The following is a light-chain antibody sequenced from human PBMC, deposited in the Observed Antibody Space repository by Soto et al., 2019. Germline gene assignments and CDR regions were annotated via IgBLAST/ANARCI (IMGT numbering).Light chain of an antibody. Sequence: QSTLTQPTSVSGSSGQSITISCTGTSSDVGGYNYVSWYQQHPGKAPKLMIYDVSYRPSVVSNRFSGSKSGNTASLTISGLQAEDEADYYCSSYTSSSTQVFGTGT. CDR3: SSYTSSSTQV. V-gene: IGLV2-14*01. CDR2: DVS. CDR1: SSDVGGYNY. J-gene: IGLJ1*01.